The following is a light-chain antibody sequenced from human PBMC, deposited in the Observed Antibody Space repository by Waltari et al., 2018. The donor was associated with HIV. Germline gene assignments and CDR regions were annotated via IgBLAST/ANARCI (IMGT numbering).Light chain of an antibody. CDR2: AAS. J-gene: IGKJ2*01. CDR1: QSVSGN. V-gene: IGKV3-15*01. Sequence: ETVLTQSPVTLSVSPGERVTLPRRASQSVSGNLVWYQQKPGQAPRLLIYAASSRATDIPARFSGSGSGTDYTLTISNLQSEDSAVYYCQQNIHWPPYTFGQGTKLEIK. CDR3: QQNIHWPPYT.